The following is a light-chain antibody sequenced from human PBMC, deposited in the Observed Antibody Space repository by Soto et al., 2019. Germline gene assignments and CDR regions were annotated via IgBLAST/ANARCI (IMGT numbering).Light chain of an antibody. J-gene: IGLJ2*01. CDR3: SSYTSSSTLGV. V-gene: IGLV2-14*03. Sequence: QSALTQPASVSGSPGQSITISCTGTSSDVGGYNYVSWYQQHPGNAPKLMIYDVSYRPSGVSNRFSGSKSGNTASLTISGLQAEDEADYYCSSYTSSSTLGVFGGGTKLTVL. CDR1: SSDVGGYNY. CDR2: DVS.